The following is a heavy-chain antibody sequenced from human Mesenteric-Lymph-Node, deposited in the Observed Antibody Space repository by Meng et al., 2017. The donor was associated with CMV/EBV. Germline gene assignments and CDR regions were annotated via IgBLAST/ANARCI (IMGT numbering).Heavy chain of an antibody. V-gene: IGHV4-34*01. J-gene: IGHJ4*02. D-gene: IGHD6-13*01. CDR2: INHSGST. CDR1: GGSFSGYY. Sequence: SETLSLTCAVYGGSFSGYYWSWIRQPPGKGLEWIGEINHSGSTNYNPSLKSRVTISVDTSKNQFSLKLSSVTAADTAVYYCARVMAAAGRAIDYWGQGTLVTVSS. CDR3: ARVMAAAGRAIDY.